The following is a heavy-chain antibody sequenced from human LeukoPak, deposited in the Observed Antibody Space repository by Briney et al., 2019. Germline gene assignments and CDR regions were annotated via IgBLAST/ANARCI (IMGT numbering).Heavy chain of an antibody. Sequence: SETLSLTXAVYGGSFSGYYWSWIRQPPGKGLEWIGEINHSGSTNYNPSLKSRVTISVDTSKNQFSLKLSSVTAADTAVYYCARQGTIVAGTLGTTFDYWGQGTLLTVSS. V-gene: IGHV4-34*01. CDR3: ARQGTIVAGTLGTTFDY. D-gene: IGHD5-12*01. CDR1: GGSFSGYY. J-gene: IGHJ4*02. CDR2: INHSGST.